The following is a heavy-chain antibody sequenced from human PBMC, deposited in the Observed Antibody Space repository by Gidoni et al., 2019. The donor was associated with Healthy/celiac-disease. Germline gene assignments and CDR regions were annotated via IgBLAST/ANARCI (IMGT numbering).Heavy chain of an antibody. CDR1: GFTFSDYY. CDR3: ARDLGNLHVVVPAWDY. V-gene: IGHV3-11*01. J-gene: IGHJ4*02. D-gene: IGHD2-2*01. CDR2: ISSSGSTI. Sequence: QVQLVESGGGLVKPGGFLRLSCAASGFTFSDYYMSWIRQAPGKGLGWVSYISSSGSTIYYADAVKGRFTISRDNAKNSLYLQMNSLRAEDTAVYYCARDLGNLHVVVPAWDYWGQGTLVTVSS.